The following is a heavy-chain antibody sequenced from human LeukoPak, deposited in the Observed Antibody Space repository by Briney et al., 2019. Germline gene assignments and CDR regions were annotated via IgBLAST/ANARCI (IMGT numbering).Heavy chain of an antibody. D-gene: IGHD6-13*01. CDR3: TTDRRVSTYYYYYMDV. V-gene: IGHV3-15*01. Sequence: PGGSLRLSCAASGFTFSNAWMSWVRQAPGKGLEWVGRIKSKTDGGTTDYAAPVKGRFTISRDDSKNTLYLQMNSLKTEDTAVYYCTTDRRVSTYYYYYMDVWGKGTMVTVSS. CDR1: GFTFSNAW. J-gene: IGHJ6*03. CDR2: IKSKTDGGTT.